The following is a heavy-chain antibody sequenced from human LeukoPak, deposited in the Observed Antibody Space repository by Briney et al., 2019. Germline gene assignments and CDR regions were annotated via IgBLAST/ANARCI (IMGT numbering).Heavy chain of an antibody. CDR1: GFTFSGYW. Sequence: GGSLRLSCAASGFTFSGYWMHWVRQAPGKGLGRVSHINTDGSSTSYADSVKGRFTISRDNAKNTLHLQMNSLKTEDTAVYYCAREFGHNRWYFDYWGQGALVTVSS. CDR2: INTDGSST. V-gene: IGHV3-74*01. D-gene: IGHD5-24*01. CDR3: AREFGHNRWYFDY. J-gene: IGHJ4*02.